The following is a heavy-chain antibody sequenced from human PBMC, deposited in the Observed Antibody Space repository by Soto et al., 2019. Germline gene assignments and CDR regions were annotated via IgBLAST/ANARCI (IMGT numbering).Heavy chain of an antibody. Sequence: ESGGGVVQPGRSLRLSCAASGFTFSSYGMHWVRQAPGKGLEWVAVIWYDGSNKYYADSVKGRFTISRDNSKNTLYLQMNSLRAEDTAVYYCARAGNYYDSMVAFDIWGQGTMVTVSS. CDR2: IWYDGSNK. CDR3: ARAGNYYDSMVAFDI. J-gene: IGHJ3*02. D-gene: IGHD3-22*01. CDR1: GFTFSSYG. V-gene: IGHV3-33*01.